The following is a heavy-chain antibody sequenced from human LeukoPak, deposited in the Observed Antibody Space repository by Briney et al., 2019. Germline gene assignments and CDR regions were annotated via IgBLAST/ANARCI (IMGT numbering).Heavy chain of an antibody. CDR3: AKGGGDYYGSVFDP. J-gene: IGHJ5*02. Sequence: QPGGSLRLSCATSGFTFSDYGMHWVRQAPGKGLEWVAFIRFDASNEYYADSVKGRFTISRDNSKNTLYLQMNSLRPEDTAVYYCAKGGGDYYGSVFDPWGQETLVTVSS. CDR2: IRFDASNE. V-gene: IGHV3-30*02. D-gene: IGHD3-10*01. CDR1: GFTFSDYG.